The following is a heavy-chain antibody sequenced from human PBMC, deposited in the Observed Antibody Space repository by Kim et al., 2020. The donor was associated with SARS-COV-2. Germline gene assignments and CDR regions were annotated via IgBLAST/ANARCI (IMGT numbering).Heavy chain of an antibody. CDR3: ARGGPYGSGSYTQGGYYFDY. Sequence: SETLSLTCAVYGGSFSCYYWSWIRQPPGKGLEWIGEINHSGSTNYNPSLKSRVTISVDTSKNQFSLKLSSVTAADTAVYYFARGGPYGSGSYTQGGYYFDYWGQGTLVTVSS. CDR2: INHSGST. D-gene: IGHD3-10*01. CDR1: GGSFSCYY. V-gene: IGHV4-34*01. J-gene: IGHJ4*02.